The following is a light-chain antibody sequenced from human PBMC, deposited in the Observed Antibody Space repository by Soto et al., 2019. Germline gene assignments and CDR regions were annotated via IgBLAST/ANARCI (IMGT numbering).Light chain of an antibody. CDR1: SSDVGGYNC. V-gene: IGLV2-8*01. J-gene: IGLJ2*01. Sequence: QSALTQPPSASGSPGQSVTISCTGTSSDVGGYNCVSWYQQHPGKAPQLMIYEVTKRPSGVPDRFSGSKSGNTASLTVSGLQAEDEAHYYCSSYAGSNTVLFGGGTKLTVL. CDR3: SSYAGSNTVL. CDR2: EVT.